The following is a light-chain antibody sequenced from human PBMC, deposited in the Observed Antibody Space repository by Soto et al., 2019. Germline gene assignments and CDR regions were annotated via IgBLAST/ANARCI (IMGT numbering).Light chain of an antibody. CDR2: DGS. V-gene: IGKV1-5*01. Sequence: DIQMTQSPSTLSASVGDRVTITCRASQSISTWLAWYQEKPGKAPKLLIYDGSSLGSGVPSRFSGSGSGTEFTLTISSLQSEDFATYYCNKYNANFGQGTRLEIK. CDR3: NKYNAN. J-gene: IGKJ2*01. CDR1: QSISTW.